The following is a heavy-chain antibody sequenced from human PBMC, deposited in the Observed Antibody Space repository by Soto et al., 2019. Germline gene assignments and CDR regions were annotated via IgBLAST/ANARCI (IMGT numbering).Heavy chain of an antibody. J-gene: IGHJ6*02. Sequence: SETLSLTCTVSGGSISSYYWSWIRQPPGKGLEWIGYIYYSGSTNYNPSLKNRVTISVDTSKNQFSLKLSSVTAADTAVYYCARDRQRGKAGMDVWGQGTTVTVSS. CDR3: ARDRQRGKAGMDV. CDR1: GGSISSYY. V-gene: IGHV4-59*01. D-gene: IGHD3-10*01. CDR2: IYYSGST.